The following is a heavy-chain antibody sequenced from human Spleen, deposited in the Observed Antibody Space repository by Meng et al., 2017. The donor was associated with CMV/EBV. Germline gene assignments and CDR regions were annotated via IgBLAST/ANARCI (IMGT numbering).Heavy chain of an antibody. CDR2: ISSSSSYT. J-gene: IGHJ4*02. CDR3: ARARMGLWPYYFDY. D-gene: IGHD5-18*01. CDR1: GYTFSDYY. V-gene: IGHV3-11*05. Sequence: QVELVQSGAEVKKPGASVKVSCKASGYTFSDYYMSWIRQAPGKGLEWVSYISSSSSYTNYADSVKGRFTISRDNAKNSLYLQMNSLRAEDTAVYYCARARMGLWPYYFDYWGQGTLVTVSS.